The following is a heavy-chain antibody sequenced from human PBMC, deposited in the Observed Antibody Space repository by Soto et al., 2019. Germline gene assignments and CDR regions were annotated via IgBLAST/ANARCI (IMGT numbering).Heavy chain of an antibody. V-gene: IGHV1-24*01. CDR2: FDPEDGET. Sequence: QVQLVQSGAEVKKPGASVKVSCKVSGDTLTELSMHGVRQAPGKGLEWMGGFDPEDGETIYAQKFQGRVTMTEDTSTDTAYMELSSLRSEDTAVYYCATVLIDYGGNSLGAFDIWGQGTMVTVSS. J-gene: IGHJ3*02. CDR1: GDTLTELS. CDR3: ATVLIDYGGNSLGAFDI. D-gene: IGHD4-17*01.